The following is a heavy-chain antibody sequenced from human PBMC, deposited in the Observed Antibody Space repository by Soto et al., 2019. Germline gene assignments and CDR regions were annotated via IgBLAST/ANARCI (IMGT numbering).Heavy chain of an antibody. V-gene: IGHV3-7*03. CDR2: IKQDGSEK. J-gene: IGHJ6*02. Sequence: EVQLVESGGGLVQPGGSLRLSCAASGFTFSSYWMSWVRQAPGKGLEWVANIKQDGSEKYYVDSVKGQFTISRDNAKNSLYLQMNSLRAEDTAVYYCARGNGQGYDFWSGYYPYYYYYGMDVWGQGTTVTVSS. CDR1: GFTFSSYW. CDR3: ARGNGQGYDFWSGYYPYYYYYGMDV. D-gene: IGHD3-3*01.